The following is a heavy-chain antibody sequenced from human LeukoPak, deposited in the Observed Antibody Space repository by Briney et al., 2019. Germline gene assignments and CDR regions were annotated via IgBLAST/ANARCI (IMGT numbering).Heavy chain of an antibody. D-gene: IGHD1-7*01. V-gene: IGHV1-69*01. CDR1: GGTFSSYA. J-gene: IGHJ3*02. CDR2: IIPIFGTA. CDR3: ARDTGTTIGPPADAFDI. Sequence: GSSVKVSCKASGGTFSSYAISWVRQAPGQGLEWMGGIIPIFGTANYAQKFQGRVTITADESTSTAYMELSSLRSEDTAVYYCARDTGTTIGPPADAFDIWGQGTMVTVSS.